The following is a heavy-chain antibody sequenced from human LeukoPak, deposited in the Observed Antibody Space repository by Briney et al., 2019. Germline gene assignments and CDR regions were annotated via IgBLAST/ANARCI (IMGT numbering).Heavy chain of an antibody. CDR1: GYSFTRNW. D-gene: IGHD5-18*01. Sequence: ESLKISRKGSGYSFTRNWIARGRQMPGKSLGWMGIIYPGDSDTRYSPSFQGQVTISADKSISTAYLQWSSLKASDTAMYYCARLGYSYGYPDYWGQGTLVTVSS. V-gene: IGHV5-51*01. J-gene: IGHJ4*02. CDR3: ARLGYSYGYPDY. CDR2: IYPGDSDT.